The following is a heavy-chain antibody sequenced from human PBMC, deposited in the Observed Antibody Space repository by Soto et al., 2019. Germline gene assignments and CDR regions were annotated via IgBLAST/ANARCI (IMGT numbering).Heavy chain of an antibody. D-gene: IGHD6-19*01. CDR3: ARGYSSGPDY. CDR2: INSDGSTT. Sequence: EVQLVESGGGLVQPGGSLRLSCAASGFTFRDHWMHWVRQAPGKGLVWVSRINSDGSTTTYADSVKGRFTISRDNAKNTLYLQLNSLRAEDTALYYCARGYSSGPDYWGQGTLGTVSS. CDR1: GFTFRDHW. V-gene: IGHV3-74*01. J-gene: IGHJ4*02.